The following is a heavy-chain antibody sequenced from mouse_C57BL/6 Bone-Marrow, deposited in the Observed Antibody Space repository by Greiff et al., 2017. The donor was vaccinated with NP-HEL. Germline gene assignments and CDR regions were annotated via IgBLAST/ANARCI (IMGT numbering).Heavy chain of an antibody. CDR2: IDPSDSYT. V-gene: IGHV1-59*01. Sequence: QVQLQQPGAELVRPGTSVKLSCKASGYTFTSYWMHWVKQRPGQGLEWIGVIDPSDSYTNYNQKFKGKATLTVDTSSSTAYMQLSSLTSEDSAVYYCARKTIYYCGSSYGLDYWGKGTTLTVSS. CDR3: ARKTIYYCGSSYGLDY. D-gene: IGHD1-1*01. CDR1: GYTFTSYW. J-gene: IGHJ2*01.